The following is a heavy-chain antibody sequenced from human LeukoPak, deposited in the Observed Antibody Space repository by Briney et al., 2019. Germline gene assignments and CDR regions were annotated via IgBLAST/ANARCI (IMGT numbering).Heavy chain of an antibody. CDR2: ISSSSGAI. Sequence: PGGSLRLSCGASGFTFSNYWMHWVRQAPGKGLDWVSYISSSSGAIYYADSVRGRFTISRDNAKNSLYMQMNSLRDEDTAVYYCARGSPWELDCWGQGTLVTVSS. V-gene: IGHV3-48*02. CDR1: GFTFSNYW. CDR3: ARGSPWELDC. J-gene: IGHJ4*02. D-gene: IGHD3-10*01.